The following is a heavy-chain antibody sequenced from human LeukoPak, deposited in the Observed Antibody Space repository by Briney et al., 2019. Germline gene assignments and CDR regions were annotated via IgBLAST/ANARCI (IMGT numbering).Heavy chain of an antibody. D-gene: IGHD2-15*01. Sequence: GGSLRLSCTTSGFNFRAYWMGWVRQAPGKGLEWVAVISYDGSNKYYADSVKGRFTISRDNSKNTLYLQMNSLRAEDTAVYYCARSGGYCSGGSCYNYYGMDVWGQGTTVTVSS. CDR1: GFNFRAYW. V-gene: IGHV3-30*12. J-gene: IGHJ6*02. CDR3: ARSGGYCSGGSCYNYYGMDV. CDR2: ISYDGSNK.